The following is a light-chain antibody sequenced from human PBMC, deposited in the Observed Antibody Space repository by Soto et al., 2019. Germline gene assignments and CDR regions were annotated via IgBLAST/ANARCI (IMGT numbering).Light chain of an antibody. Sequence: ETVMTQSPATLSVSPGERATLSCRASQSLNSNLAWYQQKLGQAPRVLIYGASTRATDIPARFSGSGSGTEFILTISSLQPEDFAVYYCQEYNTWPWTFGQGTKVDIK. CDR1: QSLNSN. CDR2: GAS. V-gene: IGKV3-15*01. J-gene: IGKJ1*01. CDR3: QEYNTWPWT.